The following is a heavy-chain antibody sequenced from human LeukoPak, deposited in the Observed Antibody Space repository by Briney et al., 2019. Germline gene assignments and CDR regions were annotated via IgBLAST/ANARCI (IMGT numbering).Heavy chain of an antibody. CDR1: GFTFSNYA. D-gene: IGHD6-19*01. CDR2: ISYNGSNK. V-gene: IGHV3-30-3*01. CDR3: AREQPTKTGYSSGCFDY. J-gene: IGHJ4*02. Sequence: GGSLRLSCAASGFTFSNYAMHWVRQAPGKGLEWVAVISYNGSNKYYADSVKGRFTISRDNSKNTLYLQMNSLRAEDTAVYYCAREQPTKTGYSSGCFDYWGQGTLVTVSS.